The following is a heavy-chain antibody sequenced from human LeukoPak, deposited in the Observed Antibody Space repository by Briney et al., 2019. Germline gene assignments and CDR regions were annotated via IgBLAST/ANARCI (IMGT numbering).Heavy chain of an antibody. CDR2: MYYDGDT. CDR3: VSPRASARRGRPLNPAYF. Sequence: SETLSLTCIVSGASIRSSDYYWGWIRQPPGKGLEWIQSMYYDGDTFYNPSLRSRLTTSVDTPKNQFSLQMSSVTAADTAVYYCVSPRASARRGRPLNPAYFWGQGTLVTVSS. J-gene: IGHJ4*02. V-gene: IGHV4-39*01. D-gene: IGHD1-14*01. CDR1: GASIRSSDYY.